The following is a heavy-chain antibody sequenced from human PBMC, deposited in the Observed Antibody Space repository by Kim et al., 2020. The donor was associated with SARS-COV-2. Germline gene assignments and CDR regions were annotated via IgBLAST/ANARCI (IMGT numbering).Heavy chain of an antibody. V-gene: IGHV3-48*02. J-gene: IGHJ4*02. CDR2: ISTTGRTI. Sequence: GGSLRLSCAASGFTFSSYSLSWVRQAPGKGLEWVSHISTTGRTINYADSVKGRFTISRDNARNTVYLQMNSLRDEDTAVYYCVRDMYGDYAHDYWGQGTQVTVSS. CDR3: VRDMYGDYAHDY. CDR1: GFTFSSYS. D-gene: IGHD4-17*01.